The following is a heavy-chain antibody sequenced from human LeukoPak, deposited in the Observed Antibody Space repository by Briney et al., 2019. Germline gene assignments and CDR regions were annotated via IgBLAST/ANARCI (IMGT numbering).Heavy chain of an antibody. CDR1: GGSISSYY. J-gene: IGHJ5*02. CDR3: ARDLLGYCSGGSCYGNWFDP. V-gene: IGHV4-59*01. CDR2: IYYSGST. Sequence: SETLSLTCTVSGGSISSYYWSWIRQPPGKGLEWIGYIYYSGSTSYNPSLKSRVTISVDTSKNQFSLKLSSVTAADTAVYYCARDLLGYCSGGSCYGNWFDPWGQGTLVTVSS. D-gene: IGHD2-15*01.